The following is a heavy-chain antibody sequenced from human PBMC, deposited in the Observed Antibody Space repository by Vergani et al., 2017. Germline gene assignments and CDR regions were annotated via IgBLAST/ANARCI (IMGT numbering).Heavy chain of an antibody. V-gene: IGHV5-51*03. CDR3: AIRHHHCSGGSCRTDDAFDI. CDR1: GYSFTSYW. CDR2: IYPGDSDT. J-gene: IGHJ3*02. Sequence: EVQLVPSGAEVKTPGESLKISCKGSGYSFTSYWIGWVRQMPGKGLEWMGIIYPGDSDTRYSPSFQGQVTISADKSISTAYLQWSSLKASDTAMYYCAIRHHHCSGGSCRTDDAFDIWGQGTMVTVSS. D-gene: IGHD2-15*01.